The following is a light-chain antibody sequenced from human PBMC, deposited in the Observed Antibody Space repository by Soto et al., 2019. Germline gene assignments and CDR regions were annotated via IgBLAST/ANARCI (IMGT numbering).Light chain of an antibody. CDR2: EGN. CDR3: CSYAGSGAWV. Sequence: QSALTQPRSVSGSPGQSVAISCTGTSTDIGGYNYVSWYQQHPGKAPKVMIYEGNKRPSGVSNRFSGSKSGNTASLTISGLQAEDEAAYYCCSYAGSGAWVFGGGTKVTVL. CDR1: STDIGGYNY. J-gene: IGLJ3*02. V-gene: IGLV2-11*01.